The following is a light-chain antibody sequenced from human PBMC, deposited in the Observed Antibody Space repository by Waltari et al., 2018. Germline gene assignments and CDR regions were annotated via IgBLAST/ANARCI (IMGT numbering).Light chain of an antibody. V-gene: IGLV2-8*01. Sequence: QSALTQPPSASGSPGQSVTFSCTGTSSDIGGYNYVSWYQHHPGKAPKLIIYEVNKRPSGVPDRFSGSKSGNTASLTVSGLQAEDEADYYCSSYAGSSKFDVVFGGGTKLTVL. CDR3: SSYAGSSKFDVV. J-gene: IGLJ2*01. CDR2: EVN. CDR1: SSDIGGYNY.